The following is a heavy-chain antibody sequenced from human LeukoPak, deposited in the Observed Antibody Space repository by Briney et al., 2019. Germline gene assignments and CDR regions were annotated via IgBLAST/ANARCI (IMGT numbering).Heavy chain of an antibody. J-gene: IGHJ3*02. CDR2: IYYSGST. CDR1: GGSISSYY. V-gene: IGHV4-59*13. CDR3: ASRYGGAWEDAFDI. Sequence: ASETLSLTCTVSGGSISSYYWSWIRQPPGKGLEWIGYIYYSGSTNYNPSLKSRVTISVDTSKNQFSLKLSSVTAADTAVYYCASRYGGAWEDAFDIWGQGTMVTVSS. D-gene: IGHD4-23*01.